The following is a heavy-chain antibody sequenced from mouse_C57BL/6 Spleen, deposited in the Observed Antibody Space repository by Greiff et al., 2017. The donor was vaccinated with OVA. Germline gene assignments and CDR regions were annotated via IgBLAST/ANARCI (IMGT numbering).Heavy chain of an antibody. CDR3: GRLLCYLENFDF. V-gene: IGHV1-47*01. CDR2: FHPYNDDT. Sequence: VQLQQSGAELVKPGASVKMSCKASGYTFTTYTIEWMKQNHGKSLEWIGNFHPYNDDTTYNEKFKGKATLTVDKSSSTVYLELSRLTSDDSAVYYSGRLLCYLENFDFRGQGTTRTGSS. J-gene: IGHJ2*01. CDR1: GYTFTTYT. D-gene: IGHD2-12*01.